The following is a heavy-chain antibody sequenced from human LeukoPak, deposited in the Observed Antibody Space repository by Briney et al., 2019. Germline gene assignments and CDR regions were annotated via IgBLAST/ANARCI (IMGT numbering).Heavy chain of an antibody. CDR1: GFTFSSYA. CDR2: ISYDGSNK. Sequence: GGSLRLSCAASGFTFSSYAMNWVRQAPGKGLEWVAVISYDGSNKYYADSVKGRFTISRDNSKNTLYLQMNSLRAEDTTVYYCARGGYSSGWYGGSDYWGQGTLVTVSS. CDR3: ARGGYSSGWYGGSDY. D-gene: IGHD6-19*01. J-gene: IGHJ4*02. V-gene: IGHV3-30-3*01.